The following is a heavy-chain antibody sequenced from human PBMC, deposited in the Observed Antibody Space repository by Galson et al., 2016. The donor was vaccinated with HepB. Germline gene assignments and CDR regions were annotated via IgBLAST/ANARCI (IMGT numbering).Heavy chain of an antibody. V-gene: IGHV1-24*01. CDR2: FHPEEGET. J-gene: IGHJ6*02. Sequence: SVKVSCKVSGYTLTELSMHWVRQAPGKGLEWMGGFHPEEGETIYAQKFQGRVTMTEDTSTDTAYMELSSLKFEDTAVYFCARLPFDDTSGFNHYYGMDGWGQGNTVIVSS. CDR3: ARLPFDDTSGFNHYYGMDG. D-gene: IGHD3-22*01. CDR1: GYTLTELS.